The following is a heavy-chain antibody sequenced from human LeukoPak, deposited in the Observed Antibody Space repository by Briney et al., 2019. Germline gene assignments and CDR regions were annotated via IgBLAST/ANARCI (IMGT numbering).Heavy chain of an antibody. CDR1: GYTFTSYG. Sequence: ASVKVSCKASGYTFTSYGISWVRQAPGQGLEWMGWISAYNGNTNYAQKLQGRVTMTTDTPTSTAYMELRSLRSDDTAVYYCAGLSGNLGADAFDIWGQGTMVTVSS. V-gene: IGHV1-18*01. CDR2: ISAYNGNT. CDR3: AGLSGNLGADAFDI. J-gene: IGHJ3*02. D-gene: IGHD4-23*01.